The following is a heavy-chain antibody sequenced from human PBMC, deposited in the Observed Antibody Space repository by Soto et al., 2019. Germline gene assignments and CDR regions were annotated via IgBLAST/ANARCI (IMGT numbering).Heavy chain of an antibody. CDR3: AKIGDPTYGNWYFDL. V-gene: IGHV3-23*01. J-gene: IGHJ2*01. CDR1: GFTFSSYA. Sequence: EVQLLESGGDLVQPGGSLRLSCAASGFTFSSYAMSWVRQDPRKGLGWVSTVDRSGPNTYYTDSVKGRFTISRDNSKNTLFLQINSLTAEDTAVYYCAKIGDPTYGNWYFDLWGRGTLITVSS. CDR2: VDRSGPNT. D-gene: IGHD3-10*01.